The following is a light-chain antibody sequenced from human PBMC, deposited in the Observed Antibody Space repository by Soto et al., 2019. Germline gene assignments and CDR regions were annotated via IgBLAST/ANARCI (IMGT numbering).Light chain of an antibody. V-gene: IGKV3D-15*01. CDR2: GAS. Sequence: EIVMTQSPATLSVSPGERATLSCRASQSLNSNLAWDQQKPGQAPRLLIYGASTRATGIPARFSGSGSGKEFTLPIRTLQSEDFAVYYCQQYNNWPRGAFGHGTKVEIK. CDR1: QSLNSN. CDR3: QQYNNWPRGA. J-gene: IGKJ1*01.